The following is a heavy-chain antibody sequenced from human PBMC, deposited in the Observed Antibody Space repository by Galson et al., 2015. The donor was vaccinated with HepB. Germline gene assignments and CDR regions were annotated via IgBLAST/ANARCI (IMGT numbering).Heavy chain of an antibody. CDR1: GGSISSSSYY. Sequence: ETLSLTCTVPGGSISSSSYYWGWIRQPPGKGLEWIGSIYYSGSTYYNPSLKSRVTISVDTSKNQFSLKLSSVTAADTAVYYCARMRGVMDYWGQGTLVTVSS. V-gene: IGHV4-39*07. D-gene: IGHD3-16*01. CDR2: IYYSGST. CDR3: ARMRGVMDY. J-gene: IGHJ4*02.